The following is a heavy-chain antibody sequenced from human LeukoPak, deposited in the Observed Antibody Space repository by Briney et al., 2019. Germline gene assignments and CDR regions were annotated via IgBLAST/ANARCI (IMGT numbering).Heavy chain of an antibody. CDR1: GYTFTSYD. CDR2: MNPNSGNT. Sequence: GASVKVSCKASGYTFTSYDINWVRQATGQGLEWMGWMNPNSGNTGYAQKFQGRVTMTRNTSISTAYMELSSLRSEDTAVYYCARGRRYSGYDASGYWGQGTLVTVSS. V-gene: IGHV1-8*01. D-gene: IGHD5-12*01. CDR3: ARGRRYSGYDASGY. J-gene: IGHJ4*02.